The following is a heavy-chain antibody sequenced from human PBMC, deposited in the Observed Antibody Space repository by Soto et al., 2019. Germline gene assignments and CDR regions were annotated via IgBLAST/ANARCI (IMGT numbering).Heavy chain of an antibody. CDR1: GYSFTSYW. Sequence: GESLKISCKGSGYSFTSYWIGWVRQMPGKGLEWMGIIYPGDSGTRYSPSFQGQVTISVDKSISTAYLKWSSLKASDTAMYYCASWGPQQLDDAFDIWGQGTMVTVSS. J-gene: IGHJ3*02. CDR2: IYPGDSGT. CDR3: ASWGPQQLDDAFDI. V-gene: IGHV5-51*01. D-gene: IGHD6-13*01.